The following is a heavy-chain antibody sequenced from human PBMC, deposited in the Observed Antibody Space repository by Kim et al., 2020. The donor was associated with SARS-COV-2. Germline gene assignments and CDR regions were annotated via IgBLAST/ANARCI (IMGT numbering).Heavy chain of an antibody. Sequence: GWSLRLSCAASGFTFSSYAMSWVRQAPGKGLEWVSAITGNGGTTYYADSVKGRFTIFRDNSKDTFYLQMNSLRAEDTAVYYCAKTPGGYTYGRFYFDSWG. D-gene: IGHD5-18*01. CDR2: ITGNGGTT. CDR1: GFTFSSYA. CDR3: AKTPGGYTYGRFYFDS. J-gene: IGHJ4*01. V-gene: IGHV3-23*01.